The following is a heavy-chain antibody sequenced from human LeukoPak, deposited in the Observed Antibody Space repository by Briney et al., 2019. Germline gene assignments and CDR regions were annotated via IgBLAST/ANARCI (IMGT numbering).Heavy chain of an antibody. D-gene: IGHD6-13*01. J-gene: IGHJ5*02. CDR1: GASLRSYY. Sequence: PSETLSLTCTFSGASLRSYYWSWIRQPPAKGLEWIGYHHHSGSTNYNPSLKSRVTISVDTSKNQFSLKLTSVTAADTAVYYCAEGSMWYGSWGQGTLVTVSS. CDR3: AEGSMWYGS. CDR2: HHHSGST. V-gene: IGHV4-59*01.